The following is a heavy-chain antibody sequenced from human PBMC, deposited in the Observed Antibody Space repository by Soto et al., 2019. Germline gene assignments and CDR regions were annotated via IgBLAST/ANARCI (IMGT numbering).Heavy chain of an antibody. CDR2: ISWSGHDV. D-gene: IGHD6-6*01. CDR1: GFTFDDYA. Sequence: EVQLVESGGGLEQPGRSLRLSCAASGFTFDDYAIHWVRQAPGKGLEWVSGISWSGHDVGYADSVKGRFTVSRDNAKNSVHLQMNSLRTEDTAFYYCAKDRQHGASSGYFDSWGQGTLVSVTS. J-gene: IGHJ4*02. CDR3: AKDRQHGASSGYFDS. V-gene: IGHV3-9*01.